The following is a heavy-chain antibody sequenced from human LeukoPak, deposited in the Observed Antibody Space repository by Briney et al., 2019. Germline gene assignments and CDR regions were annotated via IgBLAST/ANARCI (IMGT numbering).Heavy chain of an antibody. J-gene: IGHJ4*02. CDR2: ISGTSSDI. V-gene: IGHV3-21*01. CDR3: ARSNYGPNYLDY. D-gene: IGHD3-10*01. Sequence: GGSLRLSCAASGFTFSSFTMNWVRQAPGKGLEWVSAISGTSSDIYYADSVKGRFTISRDNAKNSLYLQLNGLRADDTAVYYCARSNYGPNYLDYWGQGTLVTVSS. CDR1: GFTFSSFT.